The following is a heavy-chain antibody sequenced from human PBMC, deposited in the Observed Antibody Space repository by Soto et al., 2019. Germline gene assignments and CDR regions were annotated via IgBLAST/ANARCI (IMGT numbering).Heavy chain of an antibody. Sequence: SVKVSCKASGGTFSSYAISWVRQAPGQGLEWMGVIIPIFGTANYAQKFQGRVTITADESTSTAYMELSSLRSEDTAVYYCAKVLRTVHETYNWFSPWGQGTLVTVSS. CDR3: AKVLRTVHETYNWFSP. CDR1: GGTFSSYA. D-gene: IGHD2-15*01. CDR2: IIPIFGTA. V-gene: IGHV1-69*13. J-gene: IGHJ5*02.